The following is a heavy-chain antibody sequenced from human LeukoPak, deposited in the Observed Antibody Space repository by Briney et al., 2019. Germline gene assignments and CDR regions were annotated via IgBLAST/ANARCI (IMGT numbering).Heavy chain of an antibody. J-gene: IGHJ4*02. Sequence: ASVKVSCKASGYTFTGYYMHWVRQAPGQGLEWMGWINPNSGGTNYAQKFQGRVTMTRDTSISTAYMELSRLRSDDTAVYYCAREGVAARPEGYYFDYWGQGTLVTVSS. CDR1: GYTFTGYY. V-gene: IGHV1-2*02. D-gene: IGHD6-6*01. CDR3: AREGVAARPEGYYFDY. CDR2: INPNSGGT.